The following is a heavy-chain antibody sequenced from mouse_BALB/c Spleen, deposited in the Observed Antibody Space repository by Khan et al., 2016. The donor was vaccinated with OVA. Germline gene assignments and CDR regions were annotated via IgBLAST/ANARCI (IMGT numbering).Heavy chain of an antibody. Sequence: EVELVESGGGLVRPGGSLKLSCAASGFSFSSYSMSWVRQTPEKRLEWVATISSGGSYTYYPDSVKGRFTISRDNAKNTLYLQMSSLKSEDTAMYYCPRQRDYYGRNPYFDYWGQGTTLTVSS. CDR2: ISSGGSYT. D-gene: IGHD1-1*01. J-gene: IGHJ2*01. CDR3: PRQRDYYGRNPYFDY. V-gene: IGHV5-6-4*01. CDR1: GFSFSSYS.